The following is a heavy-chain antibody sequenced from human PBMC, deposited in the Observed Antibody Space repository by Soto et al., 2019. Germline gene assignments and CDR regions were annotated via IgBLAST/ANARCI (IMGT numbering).Heavy chain of an antibody. V-gene: IGHV3-21*04. CDR1: IFLVSSYV. D-gene: IGHD2-2*02. CDR3: ARDGVGCSSTSCYTGGWFDP. Sequence: GGSLRISFAASIFLVSSYVMNWVRQAPVNGLEWVSSISSSRSYIYYADSVKGRFTISRDNAKNSLYLQMNSLRAEDTAVYYCARDGVGCSSTSCYTGGWFDPWGQGTLVTVSS. CDR2: ISSSRSYI. J-gene: IGHJ5*02.